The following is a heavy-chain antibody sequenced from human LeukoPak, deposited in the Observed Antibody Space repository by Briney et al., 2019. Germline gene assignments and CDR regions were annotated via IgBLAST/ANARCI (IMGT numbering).Heavy chain of an antibody. CDR3: ARPRYSSGWYFDY. J-gene: IGHJ4*02. CDR2: INPNSGGT. D-gene: IGHD6-19*01. V-gene: IGHV1-2*02. CDR1: GYTFTGYY. Sequence: ASVKVSCKASGYTFTGYYMHWVRQAPGQGLEWMGWINPNSGGTNYAQKFQGRVTMTRDTSISTAYMELSSLRSEDTAVYYCARPRYSSGWYFDYWGQGTLVTVSS.